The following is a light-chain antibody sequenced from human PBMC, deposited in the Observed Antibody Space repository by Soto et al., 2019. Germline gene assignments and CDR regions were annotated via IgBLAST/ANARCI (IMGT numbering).Light chain of an antibody. J-gene: IGKJ5*01. CDR2: GAS. Sequence: EILLTQSQATLSLSPGERATLPCLASQYIDTDLAWYQQKPGQAPRLLIYGASSRATGIPDRFSGSGSGTDFTLTISRLEPEDFAVYYCQQYGSSPPDFGQGTRLEI. V-gene: IGKV3-20*01. CDR3: QQYGSSPPD. CDR1: QYIDTD.